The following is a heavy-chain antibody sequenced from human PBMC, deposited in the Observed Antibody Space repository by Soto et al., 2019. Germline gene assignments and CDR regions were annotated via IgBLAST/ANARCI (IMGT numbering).Heavy chain of an antibody. J-gene: IGHJ6*02. CDR1: GFTFSSLA. CDR3: AKKAGIISRYGLDV. V-gene: IGHV3-23*01. CDR2: ISGNATST. Sequence: GGSLRLSCAASGFTFSSLAMNWVRQAPGKGLEWVAVISGNATSTYYADSVKGRFTISRDNSKNTMYLQMNSLRAEDTAVYYCAKKAGIISRYGLDVWGQGTTVTVSS.